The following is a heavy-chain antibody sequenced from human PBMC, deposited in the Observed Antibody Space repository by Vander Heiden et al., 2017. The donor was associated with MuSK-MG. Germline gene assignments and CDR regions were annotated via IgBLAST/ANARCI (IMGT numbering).Heavy chain of an antibody. V-gene: IGHV3-7*01. D-gene: IGHD2-15*01. CDR2: IQQEGKVK. Sequence: EMLLLVSGGVLVQPGVSLRLSCGTSGFSFTAYWMPWVRQAPGKGLEWVANIQQEGKVKCYVDSVKGRFTSSREHAKKPLLRQINSLTAEDRGVFYCATGRGAARWGQG. CDR3: ATGRGAAR. CDR1: GFSFTAYW. J-gene: IGHJ4*02.